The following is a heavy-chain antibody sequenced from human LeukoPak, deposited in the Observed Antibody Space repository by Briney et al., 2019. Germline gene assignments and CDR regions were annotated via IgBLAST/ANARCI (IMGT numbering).Heavy chain of an antibody. J-gene: IGHJ4*01. CDR2: IYDSGTT. CDR3: ARQSDSGGYFAY. CDR1: GDSINRYL. Sequence: KPSETLSLTCTVSGDSINRYLWTWIRQPAGRGLEWIGRIYDSGTTNYRPSLKSRVSMSVETPKNQFSLRLSSVTAADTAVYYCARQSDSGGYFAYWGQGIRVTVSS. V-gene: IGHV4-4*07. D-gene: IGHD2-15*01.